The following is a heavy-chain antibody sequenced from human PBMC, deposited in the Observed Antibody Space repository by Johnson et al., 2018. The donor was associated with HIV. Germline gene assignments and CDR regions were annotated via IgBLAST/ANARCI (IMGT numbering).Heavy chain of an antibody. CDR1: GFTFSSYG. V-gene: IGHV3-33*06. J-gene: IGHJ3*02. D-gene: IGHD6-13*01. CDR2: IWYDGSNK. Sequence: QVQLVESGGGVVQPGRSLRLSCVASGFTFSSYGMHWVHQAPGKGLEWVAVIWYDGSNKYYADSVKGRFTISRDNSKNTLYLQMNSLRIEDTAVYYCAKVRSSSWYDAFDIWGQGTMVTVSS. CDR3: AKVRSSSWYDAFDI.